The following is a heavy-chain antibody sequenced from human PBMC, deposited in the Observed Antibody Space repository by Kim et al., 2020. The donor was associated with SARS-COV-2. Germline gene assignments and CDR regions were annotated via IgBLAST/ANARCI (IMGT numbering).Heavy chain of an antibody. Sequence: ADSVKGRFTISRDNSKNTLFLQMDSMTAADTAVYYCAKNPPTGVHPYFFDSWGPGILVTVSS. J-gene: IGHJ4*02. CDR3: AKNPPTGVHPYFFDS. V-gene: IGHV3-23*01. D-gene: IGHD3-10*01.